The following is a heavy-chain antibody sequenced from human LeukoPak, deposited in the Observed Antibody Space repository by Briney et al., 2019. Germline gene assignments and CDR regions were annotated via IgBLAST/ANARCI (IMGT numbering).Heavy chain of an antibody. J-gene: IGHJ6*03. CDR2: IYTSGST. Sequence: KSSETLSLTCTASGGSISSYHWSWIRQPAGKGLEWIGRIYTSGSTNYNPSLKRRVTMSLDTSKNQFSLKVTSVTAADTALYYCARDLSPLYGRYYYYHMDVWGKGTTVTVSS. CDR3: ARDLSPLYGRYYYYHMDV. D-gene: IGHD4-17*01. CDR1: GGSISSYH. V-gene: IGHV4-4*07.